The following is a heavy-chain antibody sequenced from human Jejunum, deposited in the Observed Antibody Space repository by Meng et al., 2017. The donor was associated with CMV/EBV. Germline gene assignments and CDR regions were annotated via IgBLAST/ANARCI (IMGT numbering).Heavy chain of an antibody. CDR3: ALGRLATGWYYFDY. V-gene: IGHV7-4-1*02. Sequence: QVQVVQSGSEVKKPGASVKVSCKASGYTFTNYGMNWVRQAPGQGLEWMGCIDTKTGNPTYAQGFTGRFVFSLDTSVSTAYLQIRSLKAEDTAVYYCALGRLATGWYYFDYWGQGTLVTVSS. D-gene: IGHD1-1*01. CDR2: IDTKTGNP. CDR1: GYTFTNYG. J-gene: IGHJ4*02.